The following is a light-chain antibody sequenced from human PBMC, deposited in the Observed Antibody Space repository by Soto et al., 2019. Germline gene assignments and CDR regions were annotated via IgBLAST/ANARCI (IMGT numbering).Light chain of an antibody. CDR1: QSVSSTY. J-gene: IGKJ5*01. Sequence: EVVLTQSPATLSLSPGERATLSCRASQSVSSTYLAWYQQQPGQAPRLLMSGTSNRATGIPARFSGSGSGTDFTLTISSLEAEDFAVYYCQQRSNWPPITFGQGTRLEIK. V-gene: IGKV3-11*01. CDR3: QQRSNWPPIT. CDR2: GTS.